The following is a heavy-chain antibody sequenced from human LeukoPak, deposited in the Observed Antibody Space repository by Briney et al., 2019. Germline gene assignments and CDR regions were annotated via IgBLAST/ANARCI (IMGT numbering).Heavy chain of an antibody. Sequence: GGSLRLSCVASGFTFEDYTMHWVRQAPGRTLEWVSLISWDGTTYYTDSVKGRFTISRDNSKNSLYLQMDTLRSEDTAFYYCVKDLSYESSGHVLEYWGQGTLVTVSS. CDR2: ISWDGTT. CDR3: VKDLSYESSGHVLEY. CDR1: GFTFEDYT. J-gene: IGHJ4*02. D-gene: IGHD3-22*01. V-gene: IGHV3-43*01.